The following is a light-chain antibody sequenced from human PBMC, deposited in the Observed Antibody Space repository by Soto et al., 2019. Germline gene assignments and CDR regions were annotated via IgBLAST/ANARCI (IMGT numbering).Light chain of an antibody. CDR1: QNIVSW. CDR3: QQYNSYPLT. CDR2: KAS. Sequence: DIQMTQSPSTLSASVGDRVTITRRASQNIVSWLAWYQQKPGKAPKLLIYKASSLESGVPSRFSGSRSGTEFTLTISGLQPDDFATYYCQQYNSYPLTFGGGTKVEIK. V-gene: IGKV1-5*03. J-gene: IGKJ4*01.